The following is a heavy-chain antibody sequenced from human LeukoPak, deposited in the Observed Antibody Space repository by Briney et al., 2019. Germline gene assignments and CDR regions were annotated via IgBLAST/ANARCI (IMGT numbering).Heavy chain of an antibody. D-gene: IGHD3-22*01. CDR2: IRYDGSNK. Sequence: GGSLRLSCAASGFTFSSYGMHWVRQAPGKGLEWVAFIRYDGSNKYYADSVKGRFTISRDNSKNTLYLQMNSLRAEDTAVYYCAKDQTYYYDSSNLDYWGQGTLVTVSS. J-gene: IGHJ4*02. CDR1: GFTFSSYG. V-gene: IGHV3-30*02. CDR3: AKDQTYYYDSSNLDY.